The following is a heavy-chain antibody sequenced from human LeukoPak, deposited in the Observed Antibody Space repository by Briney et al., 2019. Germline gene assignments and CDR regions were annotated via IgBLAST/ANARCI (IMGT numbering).Heavy chain of an antibody. CDR1: GGTFSSYA. J-gene: IGHJ6*02. Sequence: ASVKVSCKASGGTFSSYAISWVRQAPGQGLEWMGGIIPIFGTANYAQKFQGRVTITADESTSTAYMELSSLRSEDTAVYYCARVKRPISGYYYYYGMDVWGQGTTVTVSS. V-gene: IGHV1-69*13. D-gene: IGHD3-10*01. CDR2: IIPIFGTA. CDR3: ARVKRPISGYYYYYGMDV.